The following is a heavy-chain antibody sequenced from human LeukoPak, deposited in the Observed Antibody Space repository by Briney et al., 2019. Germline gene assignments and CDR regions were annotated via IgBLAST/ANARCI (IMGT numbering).Heavy chain of an antibody. CDR2: IYHSGIT. D-gene: IGHD1-26*01. J-gene: IGHJ1*01. CDR1: GGSISSYY. V-gene: IGHV4-38-2*02. Sequence: SETLSLTCTVSGGSISSYYWGWIRQPPGKGLEWIGSIYHSGITYYNPSLKSRVTISIDTSKDQFSLKLSSVTAADTAVYYCASGGSRAEYFQHWGQGTLVTVSS. CDR3: ASGGSRAEYFQH.